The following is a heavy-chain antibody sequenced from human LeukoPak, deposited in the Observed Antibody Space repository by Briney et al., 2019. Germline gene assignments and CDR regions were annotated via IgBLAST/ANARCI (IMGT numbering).Heavy chain of an antibody. Sequence: SETLSLTCAFSGYSISSGYYWGWIRQPPGKWLEWIGSLYHSGSTYYISSLKSRVTISVDTSKNQFSLKLSSVTAADTAVYYCARLPAGPGGYHYYMDVWGKGTTVTVSS. J-gene: IGHJ6*03. CDR2: LYHSGST. CDR3: ARLPAGPGGYHYYMDV. D-gene: IGHD6-19*01. CDR1: GYSISSGYY. V-gene: IGHV4-38-2*01.